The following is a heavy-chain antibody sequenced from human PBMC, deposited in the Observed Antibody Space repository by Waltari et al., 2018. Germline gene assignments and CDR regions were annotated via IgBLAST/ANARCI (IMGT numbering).Heavy chain of an antibody. Sequence: QVQLQESGPGLVKPSQTLSLTCTVSGGSISSGDYYWSWIRQPPGKGLEWIGYIYYSGSTYYNPSLKSRVTISVDTSKNQFSLKLSSVTAADTAVYYCARGVYDFWSGFPVNYFDYWGQGTLVTVSS. CDR1: GGSISSGDYY. D-gene: IGHD3-3*01. CDR3: ARGVYDFWSGFPVNYFDY. V-gene: IGHV4-30-4*08. CDR2: IYYSGST. J-gene: IGHJ4*02.